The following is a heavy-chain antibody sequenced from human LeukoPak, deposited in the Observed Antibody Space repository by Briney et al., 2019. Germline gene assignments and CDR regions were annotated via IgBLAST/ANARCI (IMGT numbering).Heavy chain of an antibody. V-gene: IGHV3-23*01. D-gene: IGHD6-19*01. CDR3: AKDRQWLGQRPSNFDY. Sequence: GGSLGLSCVTSEFTFSSYGMSWVRQAPGKGLEWVSGISSSGGSTYYADSVKGRFTISRDDSKNTVYLQMNRLRADDTALYYCAKDRQWLGQRPSNFDYWGQGTLVTVSS. CDR1: EFTFSSYG. CDR2: ISSSGGST. J-gene: IGHJ4*02.